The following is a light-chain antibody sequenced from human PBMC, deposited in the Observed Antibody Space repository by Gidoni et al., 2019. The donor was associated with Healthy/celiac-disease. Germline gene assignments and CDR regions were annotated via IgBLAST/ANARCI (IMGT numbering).Light chain of an antibody. J-gene: IGKJ2*01. V-gene: IGKV3-15*01. Sequence: EIVMTQSPATLSVFPGERATRSCRARQRVRSNLAWSQQKPGQAPRHLIHGASTRATGIPARFSGSGSGTEFTLTISSRQSEDFAVYYCQQYNNWPHTFGQGTKLEIK. CDR1: QRVRSN. CDR3: QQYNNWPHT. CDR2: GAS.